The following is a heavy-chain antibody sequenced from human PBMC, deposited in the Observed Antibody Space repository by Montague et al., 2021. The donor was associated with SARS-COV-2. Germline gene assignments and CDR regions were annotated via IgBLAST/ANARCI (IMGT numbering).Heavy chain of an antibody. D-gene: IGHD3-22*01. Sequence: SETLSLTCTVSGGSISGSSYYWGWIRQPPGKGLEWIGSIYSSGSTYYNPSLKSRVTISVDTSKNQFSLKLSSVTAADTAVYYCASPTYYYDSSGSDAFDIWGQGTMVTVSS. CDR2: IYSSGST. J-gene: IGHJ3*02. CDR3: ASPTYYYDSSGSDAFDI. V-gene: IGHV4-39*01. CDR1: GGSISGSSYY.